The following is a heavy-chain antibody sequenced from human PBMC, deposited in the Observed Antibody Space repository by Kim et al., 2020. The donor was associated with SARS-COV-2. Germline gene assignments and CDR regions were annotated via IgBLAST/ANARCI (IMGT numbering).Heavy chain of an antibody. J-gene: IGHJ6*02. Sequence: SETLSLTCTVSGGSISSGGYYWSWIRQHPGKGLEWIGYIYYSGSTYYNPSLKSRVTISVDTSKNQFSLKLSSVTAADTAVYYCARDSDYYDSSGYYSDYYYYGMDVWGQGTTVTVSS. CDR3: ARDSDYYDSSGYYSDYYYYGMDV. V-gene: IGHV4-31*03. CDR2: IYYSGST. CDR1: GGSISSGGYY. D-gene: IGHD3-22*01.